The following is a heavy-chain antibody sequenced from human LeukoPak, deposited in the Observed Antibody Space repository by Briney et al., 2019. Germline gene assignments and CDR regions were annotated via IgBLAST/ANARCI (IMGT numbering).Heavy chain of an antibody. CDR1: GYSSTSYW. J-gene: IGHJ4*02. CDR2: IYPGDSDT. Sequence: GESLKISCKGSGYSSTSYWIGWVRQMPGKGLEWMGIIYPGDSDTRYSPSFQGQVTISADKSISTAYLQWSSLKASDTAMYYCARHVSMVRGVITSFDYWGQGTLVTVSS. D-gene: IGHD3-10*01. CDR3: ARHVSMVRGVITSFDY. V-gene: IGHV5-51*01.